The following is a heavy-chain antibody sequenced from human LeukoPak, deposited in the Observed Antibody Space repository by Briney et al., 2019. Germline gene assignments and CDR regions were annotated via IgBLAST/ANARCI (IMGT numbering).Heavy chain of an antibody. D-gene: IGHD3-10*01. CDR2: INTNTGNP. J-gene: IGHJ5*02. CDR1: GYTFTSYA. V-gene: IGHV7-4-1*02. Sequence: ASVKVSCKASGYTFTSYAMNWVRQAPGQGLEWMGWINTNTGNPTYAQGFTGRFVFSLDTSVSTAYLQISSLKAEDTAVYYCARETNTMVRGVIIGSEFDPWGQGTLVTVSS. CDR3: ARETNTMVRGVIIGSEFDP.